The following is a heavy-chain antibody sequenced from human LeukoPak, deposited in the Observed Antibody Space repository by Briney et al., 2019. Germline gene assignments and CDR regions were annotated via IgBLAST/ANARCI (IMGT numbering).Heavy chain of an antibody. J-gene: IGHJ4*02. CDR1: GFSFSSHS. Sequence: PGGSLRLSCAASGFSFSSHSMTWVRQAPGKGLDWVATISPRGDFTFYADSVKGRFTVSGDNAKNSLSLQMNSLRAEDTAVYYCARDDETAVAGGYWGQGTLVTVSS. V-gene: IGHV3-23*01. CDR2: ISPRGDFT. D-gene: IGHD6-19*01. CDR3: ARDDETAVAGGY.